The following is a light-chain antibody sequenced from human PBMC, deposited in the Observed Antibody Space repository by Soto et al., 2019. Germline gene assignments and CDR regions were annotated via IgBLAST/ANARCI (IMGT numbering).Light chain of an antibody. Sequence: QSALTQPASVSGSPGQSITISCTGTSGDVGGYDYVSWYQQYPGKAPKLMIYDVSKRPSGVPDRFSGSKSGNTASLTISGLQAEDEADYYCCSYAGSYTVVFGGGTKLTVL. J-gene: IGLJ2*01. CDR3: CSYAGSYTVV. CDR1: SGDVGGYDY. V-gene: IGLV2-11*01. CDR2: DVS.